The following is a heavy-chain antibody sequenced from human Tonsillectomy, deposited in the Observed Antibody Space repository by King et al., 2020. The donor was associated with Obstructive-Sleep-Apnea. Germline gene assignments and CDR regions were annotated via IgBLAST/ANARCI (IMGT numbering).Heavy chain of an antibody. Sequence: VQLQESGPGLVKPSETLSLTCSVSGGSMSSFYWSWIRQAAGKGLEWIGRIYTSGSTNYNPSLKSRVTLSVDTSNNQLSLKLSSVTAADTAVYYCAREESAYYGAGPMDVWGQGTTVTVSS. V-gene: IGHV4-4*07. J-gene: IGHJ6*02. D-gene: IGHD3-10*01. CDR3: AREESAYYGAGPMDV. CDR2: IYTSGST. CDR1: GGSMSSFY.